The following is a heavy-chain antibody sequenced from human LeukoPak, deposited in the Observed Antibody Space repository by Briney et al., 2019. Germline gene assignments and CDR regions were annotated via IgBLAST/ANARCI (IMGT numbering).Heavy chain of an antibody. V-gene: IGHV3-21*01. Sequence: GGSLRLSCAASGFTFSSYGMHWVRQAPGKGLEWVSSISSSSSYIYYADSVKGRFTISRDNAKNSLYLQMNSLRAEDTAVYYCARRGRDIAAAFDYWGQGTLVTVSS. CDR1: GFTFSSYG. CDR3: ARRGRDIAAAFDY. J-gene: IGHJ4*02. D-gene: IGHD6-13*01. CDR2: ISSSSSYI.